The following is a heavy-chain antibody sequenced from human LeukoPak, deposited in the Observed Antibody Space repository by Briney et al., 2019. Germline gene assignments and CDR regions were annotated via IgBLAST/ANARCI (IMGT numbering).Heavy chain of an antibody. Sequence: PGGSLRLSCATSGFTFSGHSMSWVRQAPGKGLEWVSVIYSGGSTYYADSVKGRFTISRDNSKNTLYLQMNSLRAEDTAVYYCARSKAMDVWGQGTTVTVSS. J-gene: IGHJ6*02. CDR1: GFTFSGHS. V-gene: IGHV3-66*01. CDR3: ARSKAMDV. CDR2: IYSGGST.